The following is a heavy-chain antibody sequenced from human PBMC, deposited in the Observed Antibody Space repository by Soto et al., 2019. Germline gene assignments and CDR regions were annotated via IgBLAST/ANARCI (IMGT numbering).Heavy chain of an antibody. CDR1: GGSISTGGYY. J-gene: IGHJ6*02. V-gene: IGHV4-31*03. CDR3: ARGSYSYGRAMDV. CDR2: IYYSGNT. D-gene: IGHD5-18*01. Sequence: PSETLSLTCTVSGGSISTGGYYWNWMRQHPGKGLEWIGYIYYSGNTYYNPSLKSRVTTAVDTSRNQFFLKLNSVTAADTAVYYCARGSYSYGRAMDVWGQGTTVTVSS.